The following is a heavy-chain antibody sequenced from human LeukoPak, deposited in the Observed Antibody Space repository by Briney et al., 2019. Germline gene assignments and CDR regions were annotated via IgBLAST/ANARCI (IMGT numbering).Heavy chain of an antibody. CDR1: GYTFTSYG. V-gene: IGHV1-18*01. J-gene: IGHJ5*02. D-gene: IGHD3-3*01. CDR3: ARDVWSGPSNSSDP. CDR2: ISAYNGNT. Sequence: AAVTVSCTASGYTFTSYGISWVRQAPGQGLERVGWISAYNGNTNYAQKLHGRVTMTTDTSTSTAYMELRSVRADDTAVYYCARDVWSGPSNSSDPWGQGTLLTLS.